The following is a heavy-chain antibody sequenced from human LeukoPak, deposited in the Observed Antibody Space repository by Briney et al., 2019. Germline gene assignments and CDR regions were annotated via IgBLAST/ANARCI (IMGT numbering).Heavy chain of an antibody. J-gene: IGHJ4*02. CDR3: ARGWGFDY. V-gene: IGHV6-1*01. D-gene: IGHD7-27*01. CDR1: GDSVSGETTA. CDR2: TYYRSKWYS. Sequence: SQTLSLICAISGDSVSGETTAWNWIRQSPSRGLEWLGSTYYRSKWYSDYAVSVKGRIIISSDTSKNQFSLQLNSVTPEDTAVYYCARGWGFDYWSQGSLVTVSS.